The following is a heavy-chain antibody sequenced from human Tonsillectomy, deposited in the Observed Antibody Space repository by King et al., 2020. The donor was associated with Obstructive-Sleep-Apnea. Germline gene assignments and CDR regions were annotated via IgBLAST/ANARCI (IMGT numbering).Heavy chain of an antibody. V-gene: IGHV4-30-4*01. J-gene: IGHJ6*02. D-gene: IGHD2-15*01. CDR3: ARARYCRGGSCLRGDYYYYGMDV. Sequence: VQLQESGPGLVKPSQTLSLTCTVSGGSISSGDYYWSWIRQPPGKGLEWIGYIYYSGSTYYNPSLKSRVTISVDTSKNQFSLKLSSVTAADTAVYYCARARYCRGGSCLRGDYYYYGMDVWGHGTTVTVSS. CDR1: GGSISSGDYY. CDR2: IYYSGST.